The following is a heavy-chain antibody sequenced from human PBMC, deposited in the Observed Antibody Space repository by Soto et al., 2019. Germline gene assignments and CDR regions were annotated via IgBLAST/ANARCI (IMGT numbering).Heavy chain of an antibody. D-gene: IGHD1-26*01. Sequence: QVQLVQSGAEVREPGASVKVSCKAFGYSFTSLDINWVRQTAGQGLEWMGWMEPSTGRTGYAQKFQGRVTMTRDTSINTAYMELTTLTSDDTAFYYCARGVSAGVDYWGQGTLVIVSS. V-gene: IGHV1-8*01. CDR3: ARGVSAGVDY. CDR2: MEPSTGRT. J-gene: IGHJ4*02. CDR1: GYSFTSLD.